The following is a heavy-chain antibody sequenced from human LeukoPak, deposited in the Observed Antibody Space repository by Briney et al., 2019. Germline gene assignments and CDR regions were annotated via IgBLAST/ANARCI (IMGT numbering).Heavy chain of an antibody. CDR3: ARRGYYYYYMDV. D-gene: IGHD3-10*01. V-gene: IGHV4-4*09. CDR1: GGSISSYY. CDR2: IHTSGST. J-gene: IGHJ6*03. Sequence: SETLSLTCTVSGGSISSYYWSWIRQPPGKGLEWIGYIHTSGSTNYNPSLKRRVTISVDTSKNQFSLKLSSVTAADTAVYYCARRGYYYYYMDVWGKGTTVTVSS.